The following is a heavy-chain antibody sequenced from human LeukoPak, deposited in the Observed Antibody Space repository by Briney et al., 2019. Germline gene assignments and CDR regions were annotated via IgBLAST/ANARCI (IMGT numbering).Heavy chain of an antibody. Sequence: SETLSLTCTVSGDSISNSSYYWGWIRQPPGKGLEWIGSIYYSGSTYYNPSLKSRVTISVDTSKNQFSLNLSSVTAADTAVYYCAGFPWGVWLGESPHYWGQGTLVTVSS. CDR3: AGFPWGVWLGESPHY. CDR2: IYYSGST. J-gene: IGHJ4*02. D-gene: IGHD3-10*01. V-gene: IGHV4-39*01. CDR1: GDSISNSSYY.